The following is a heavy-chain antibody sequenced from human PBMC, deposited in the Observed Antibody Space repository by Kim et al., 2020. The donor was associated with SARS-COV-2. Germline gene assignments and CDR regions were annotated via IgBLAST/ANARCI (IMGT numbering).Heavy chain of an antibody. J-gene: IGHJ3*02. CDR1: GGTFSSYA. CDR2: IIPIFGTA. D-gene: IGHD2-2*03. V-gene: IGHV1-69*13. CDR3: ARVGLCSSTSCYDDAFDI. Sequence: SVKVSCKASGGTFSSYAISWVRQAPGQGLEWMGGIIPIFGTANYAQKFQGRVTITADESTSTAYMELSSLRSEDTAVYYCARVGLCSSTSCYDDAFDIWGQGTMVTVSS.